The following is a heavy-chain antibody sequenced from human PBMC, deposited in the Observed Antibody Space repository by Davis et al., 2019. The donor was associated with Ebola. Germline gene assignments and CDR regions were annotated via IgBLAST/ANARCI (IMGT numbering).Heavy chain of an antibody. V-gene: IGHV3-15*07. Sequence: PGGSLRLSCAASGFTFSNAWMNWVRQAPGKGLEWVGRIKSKTDGGTTDYAAPVKGRFTISRDDSKNTLYLQMNSLKTEDTAVYYCTTDPLSAATWYYYYGMDVWGQGTTVTVSS. CDR3: TTDPLSAATWYYYYGMDV. J-gene: IGHJ6*02. D-gene: IGHD6-25*01. CDR1: GFTFSNAW. CDR2: IKSKTDGGTT.